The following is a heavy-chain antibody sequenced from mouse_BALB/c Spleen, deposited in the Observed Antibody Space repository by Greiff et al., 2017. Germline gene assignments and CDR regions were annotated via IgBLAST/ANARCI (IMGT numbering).Heavy chain of an antibody. CDR3: ASYGSSLDY. D-gene: IGHD1-1*01. CDR1: GYTFTDYN. Sequence: EVQLQQSGPELVKPGASVKISCKASGYTFTDYNMHWVKQSHGKSLEWIGYIYPYNGGTGYNQKFKSKATLTVDNSSSTAYMELRSLTSEDSAVYYCASYGSSLDYWGQGTTLTVSS. V-gene: IGHV1S29*02. J-gene: IGHJ2*01. CDR2: IYPYNGGT.